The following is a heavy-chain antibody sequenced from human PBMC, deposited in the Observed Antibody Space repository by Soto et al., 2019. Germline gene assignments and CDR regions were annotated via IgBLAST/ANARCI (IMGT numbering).Heavy chain of an antibody. CDR1: GGSISSSSYF. J-gene: IGHJ5*02. CDR3: ARHPSDFWSDP. V-gene: IGHV4-39*01. CDR2: IYYSGST. D-gene: IGHD2-21*02. Sequence: QLQLQESGPGLVKPSETLSLTCSVSGGSISSSSYFWGWIRQPPGKGLEWIGSIYYSGSTYYNPSLKXRXSXSXXPSKTQSCRQLSSVPAADTAVYYCARHPSDFWSDPWGPGTLVTVSS.